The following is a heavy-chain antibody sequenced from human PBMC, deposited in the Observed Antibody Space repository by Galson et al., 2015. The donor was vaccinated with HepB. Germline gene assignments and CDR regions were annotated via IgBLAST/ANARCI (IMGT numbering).Heavy chain of an antibody. CDR1: GYTFTSYG. J-gene: IGHJ4*02. CDR2: ISAYNGNT. V-gene: IGHV1-18*01. Sequence: SCKASGYTFTSYGISWVRQAPGQGLEWMGWISAYNGNTNYAQKLQGRVTMTTDTSTSTAYMELRSLGSDDTAVYYCARWGIVATTFDYWGQGTLVTVSS. CDR3: ARWGIVATTFDY. D-gene: IGHD5-12*01.